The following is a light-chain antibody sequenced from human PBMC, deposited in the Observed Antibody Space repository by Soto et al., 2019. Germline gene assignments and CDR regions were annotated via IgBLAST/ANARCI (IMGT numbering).Light chain of an antibody. CDR1: QSVGNN. Sequence: EIVVTQSPATLSVSPGEIATLSCRASQSVGNNFAWYQQKPGQAPRLLIFATSTRATGVPARCSGSWSGTESTLTISSLQSEDFAVYYCQQYGDWPLTFGGGAKVEIE. J-gene: IGKJ4*01. CDR3: QQYGDWPLT. V-gene: IGKV3-15*01. CDR2: ATS.